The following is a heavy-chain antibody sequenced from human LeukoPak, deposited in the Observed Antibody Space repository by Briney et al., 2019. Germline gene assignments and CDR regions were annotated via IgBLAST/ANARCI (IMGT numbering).Heavy chain of an antibody. CDR1: GFTVSSTY. J-gene: IGHJ4*02. CDR3: ARGCYYERSGYCPFDY. Sequence: GGSLRLSCAASGFTVSSTYMSGVRQAPGKGLEWVSVIYSGGGTYYADSVKGRFTISRDNSKNTLYLQMNSLRADDTAVYYCARGCYYERSGYCPFDYWGPGTLVTVSS. V-gene: IGHV3-53*01. CDR2: IYSGGGT. D-gene: IGHD3-22*01.